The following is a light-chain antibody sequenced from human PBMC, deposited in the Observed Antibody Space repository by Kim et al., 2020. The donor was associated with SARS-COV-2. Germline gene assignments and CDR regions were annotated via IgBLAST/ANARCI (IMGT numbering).Light chain of an antibody. CDR1: QSVSSR. J-gene: IGKJ1*01. CDR2: GAS. V-gene: IGKV3-15*01. Sequence: SPGERATLSCRASQSVSSRLAWFQQKPGQAPRLLMYGASTRATGVPARFSGSGSGTEFTLTISSLQSEDFAVYYCQQYNNWPPWTFGQGTKVDIK. CDR3: QQYNNWPPWT.